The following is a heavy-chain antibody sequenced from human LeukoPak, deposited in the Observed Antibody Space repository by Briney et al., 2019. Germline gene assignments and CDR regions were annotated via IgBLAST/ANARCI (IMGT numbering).Heavy chain of an antibody. CDR1: GYTFANYG. CDR2: STPYNGNT. D-gene: IGHD6-19*01. J-gene: IGHJ4*02. CDR3: ARDVGGSIRGAVAGWDY. Sequence: GASVKVSCKASGYTFANYGISWVRQAPGQGLEWLGWSTPYNGNTKYAQKVQGRVTMTTDTSTNTAYTELTTLRSDDTAVYYCARDVGGSIRGAVAGWDYWGQGTPVTVSS. V-gene: IGHV1-18*01.